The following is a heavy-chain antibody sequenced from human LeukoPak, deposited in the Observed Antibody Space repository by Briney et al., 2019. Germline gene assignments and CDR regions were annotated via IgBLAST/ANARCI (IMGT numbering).Heavy chain of an antibody. V-gene: IGHV4-38-2*01. CDR1: GYSISSGHY. D-gene: IGHD3-10*01. Sequence: SETLSLTCAVSGYSISSGHYWGWIRQPPGKGLEWIGSSYHSGSTYYNPSLKSRVPISVDTSKNQFSLKLSSVTAADTAVYYCARVRGVILDYWGQGTLVTVSS. J-gene: IGHJ4*02. CDR2: SYHSGST. CDR3: ARVRGVILDY.